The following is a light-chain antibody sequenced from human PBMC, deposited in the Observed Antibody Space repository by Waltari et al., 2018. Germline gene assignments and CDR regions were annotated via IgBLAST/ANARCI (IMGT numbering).Light chain of an antibody. V-gene: IGLV1-51*01. J-gene: IGLJ2*01. Sequence: QSVLTQPPSVSAAPGQNVTLSCSGGRSNLWSNNYVSWYQNFPGTAPNLFVFDNDRRPSGIPDRFSGSKSGTSATLAITGLQTGDEADYFCGTWDTSLGAVVFGGGTKLTVL. CDR3: GTWDTSLGAVV. CDR1: RSNLWSNNY. CDR2: DND.